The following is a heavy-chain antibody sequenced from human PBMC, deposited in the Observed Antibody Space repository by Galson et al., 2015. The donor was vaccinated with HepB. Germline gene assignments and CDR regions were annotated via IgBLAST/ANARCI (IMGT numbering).Heavy chain of an antibody. CDR2: IYWDEDK. J-gene: IGHJ4*02. V-gene: IGHV2-5*02. Sequence: PALVKPTQTLTLTCPFSGFSPSTGGVGVGWIRQPPGKAPEWLALIYWDEDKRYSPSLKSRLTITKDTSKNQVVLTMTNMDPVDTATYYCARYGSGTYVLDYWGQGTLVTVSS. CDR1: GFSPSTGGVG. D-gene: IGHD3-10*01. CDR3: ARYGSGTYVLDY.